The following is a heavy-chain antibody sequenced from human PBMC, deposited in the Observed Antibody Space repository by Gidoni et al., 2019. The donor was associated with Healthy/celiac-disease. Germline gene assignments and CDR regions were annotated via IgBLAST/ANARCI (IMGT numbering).Heavy chain of an antibody. CDR1: GYTFTSYG. CDR3: ARDHSTDDAFDI. V-gene: IGHV1-18*01. CDR2: ISPYNGNT. Sequence: QVQLVHPGAEVKNPGASGTVSCKPSGYTFTSYGISWVRQAPGQGLELMGWISPYNGNTNYAQKLQGRVTMTTDTSTSAAYMELRSLRSDDTAVYYCARDHSTDDAFDIWGQGTMVTVSS. D-gene: IGHD2-2*01. J-gene: IGHJ3*02.